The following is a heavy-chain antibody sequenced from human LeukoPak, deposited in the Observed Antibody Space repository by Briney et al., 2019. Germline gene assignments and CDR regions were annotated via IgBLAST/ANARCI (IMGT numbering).Heavy chain of an antibody. D-gene: IGHD2-15*01. CDR2: IYTSGST. CDR1: GGSISSYY. J-gene: IGHJ6*03. V-gene: IGHV4-4*07. Sequence: PSETLSLTCTVSGGSISSYYWSWIRQPAGKGLEWIGRIYTSGSTNYNPSLKSRVTISVDKSKNQFSLKLSSVTAADTAVYYRAIENVMVVAATPYYYYYMDVWGKGTTVTVSS. CDR3: AIENVMVVAATPYYYYYMDV.